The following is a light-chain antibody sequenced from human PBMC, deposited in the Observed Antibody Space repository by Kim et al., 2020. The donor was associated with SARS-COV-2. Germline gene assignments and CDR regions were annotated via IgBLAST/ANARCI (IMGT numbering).Light chain of an antibody. V-gene: IGKV3-15*01. J-gene: IGKJ4*01. CDR2: GAS. Sequence: EIVMTQSPATLSLSPGERATLSCRASQFLNNRLAWYQQKPGQAPRLLIYGASNRATGVPARFSGTGSGTEFTLTISSLQSEDFAVYYCQQYNAWPLTFGGGTKVDIK. CDR1: QFLNNR. CDR3: QQYNAWPLT.